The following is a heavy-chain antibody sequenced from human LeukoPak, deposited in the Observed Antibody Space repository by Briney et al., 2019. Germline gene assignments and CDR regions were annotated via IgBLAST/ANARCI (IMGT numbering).Heavy chain of an antibody. V-gene: IGHV3-23*01. D-gene: IGHD3-16*01. Sequence: GGSLRLSCVASGFSFSSYAMSWVRQAPGKGLEWVSAISGSGGSTYYADSVKGRFTISRDNSKNTLYLQMNSLRAEDTAVYYCAKASDYDSPNWFDPWGQGTLVTVSS. J-gene: IGHJ5*02. CDR3: AKASDYDSPNWFDP. CDR2: ISGSGGST. CDR1: GFSFSSYA.